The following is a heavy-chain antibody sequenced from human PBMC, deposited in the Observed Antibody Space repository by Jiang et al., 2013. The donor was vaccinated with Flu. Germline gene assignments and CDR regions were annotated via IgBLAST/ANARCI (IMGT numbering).Heavy chain of an antibody. Sequence: VQLVESGAEVKKPGASVKVSCEASGYTFTDYFMHWVRQAPGQGLEWMAWINPNTGETHCAQKFQDRVTMTRDTSISTAYMELSRLTSDDTAIYYCTKGGCLSGNCYKSPFDYWGQGALVTVSS. J-gene: IGHJ4*02. CDR3: TKGGCLSGNCYKSPFDY. CDR1: GYTFTDYF. V-gene: IGHV1-2*02. D-gene: IGHD5-12*01. CDR2: INPNTGET.